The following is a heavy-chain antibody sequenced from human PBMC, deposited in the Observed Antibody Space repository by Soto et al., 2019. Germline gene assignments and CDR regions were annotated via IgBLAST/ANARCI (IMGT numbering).Heavy chain of an antibody. V-gene: IGHV5-51*01. CDR1: GYSFTNYW. CDR3: ARHYSSSWYVGFDY. CDR2: IYPDDSDT. Sequence: SCKASGYSFTNYWIGWVRQMPGKGLEWMGIIYPDDSDTRYSPSFRGQVTISADKSTSTAYLQWRSLKASDTAMYYCARHYSSSWYVGFDYWGQGTLVTVSS. D-gene: IGHD6-13*01. J-gene: IGHJ4*02.